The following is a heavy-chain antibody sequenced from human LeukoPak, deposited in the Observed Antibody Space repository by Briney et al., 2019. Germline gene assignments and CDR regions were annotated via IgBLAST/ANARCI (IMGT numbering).Heavy chain of an antibody. Sequence: ASVQVSCKASGYTFTGYYMHWVRQAPGQGLEWMGWINPNSGGTNYAQKFQGRVTMTRDTSISTAYMELSRLRSDDTAVYYCARMAAAGPYYPFDYWGQGTLVTVSS. CDR1: GYTFTGYY. CDR2: INPNSGGT. CDR3: ARMAAAGPYYPFDY. V-gene: IGHV1-2*02. J-gene: IGHJ4*02. D-gene: IGHD6-13*01.